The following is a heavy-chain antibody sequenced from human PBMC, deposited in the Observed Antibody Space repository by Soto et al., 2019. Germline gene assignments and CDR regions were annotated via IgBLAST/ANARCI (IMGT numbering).Heavy chain of an antibody. Sequence: PGGPKRHCYKVSGCNFRSFWMRLVRQAPGKGLEWVAVIWYDGSNKYYADSVKGRFTISRDNSKNTLYLQMNSLRAEDTAVYYGGKKAASGYHAYWGKGTLVTVSS. CDR1: GCNFRSFW. D-gene: IGHD3-22*01. J-gene: IGHJ1*01. CDR3: GKKAASGYHAY. CDR2: IWYDGSNK. V-gene: IGHV3-33*06.